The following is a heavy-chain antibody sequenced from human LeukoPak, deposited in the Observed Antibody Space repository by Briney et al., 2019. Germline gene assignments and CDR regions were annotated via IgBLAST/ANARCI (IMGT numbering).Heavy chain of an antibody. CDR1: GGSISSYY. CDR2: IYTSGST. Sequence: SETLSLTCTVSGGSISSYYWSWIRQPAGKGLEWIGRIYTSGSTNYNPSLKSRVTMSVDTSKNQFSLKLSSVTAADTAVYYCARINMVRGVISFDYWGQGTLVTVSS. D-gene: IGHD3-10*01. CDR3: ARINMVRGVISFDY. J-gene: IGHJ4*02. V-gene: IGHV4-4*07.